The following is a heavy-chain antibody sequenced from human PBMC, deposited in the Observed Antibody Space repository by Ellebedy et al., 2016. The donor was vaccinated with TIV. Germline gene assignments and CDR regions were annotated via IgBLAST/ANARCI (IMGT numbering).Heavy chain of an antibody. D-gene: IGHD2-21*02. CDR2: IIVGGST. Sequence: PGGSLRLSCAASGFTFSDYHMNWVRQAPGKGLEWVSSIIVGGSTYDADSVKGRFAISRDNSKSTLFLQMNSLRPEDTAVYYCARESTYCGADCYSLSDHWGQGALVTVSA. CDR1: GFTFSDYH. V-gene: IGHV3-69-1*02. J-gene: IGHJ5*02. CDR3: ARESTYCGADCYSLSDH.